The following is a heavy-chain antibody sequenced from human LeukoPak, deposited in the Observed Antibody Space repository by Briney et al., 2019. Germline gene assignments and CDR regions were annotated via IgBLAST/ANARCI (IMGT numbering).Heavy chain of an antibody. V-gene: IGHV3-64*01. CDR2: ISSNGGST. J-gene: IGHJ6*02. CDR3: ARGSRYYYYGMDV. CDR1: GFTFSSYA. Sequence: GGSLGLSCAASGFTFSSYAMHWVRQAPGKGLEYVSAISSNGGSTYYANSVKGRFTISRDNSKNTLYLQMGSLRAEDMAVYYCARGSRYYYYGMDVWGQGTTVTVSS.